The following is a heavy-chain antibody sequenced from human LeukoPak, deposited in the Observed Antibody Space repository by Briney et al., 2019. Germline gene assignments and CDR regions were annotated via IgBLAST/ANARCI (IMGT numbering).Heavy chain of an antibody. Sequence: SETLSLTCTVSGGSISSNSYYWGWIRQPPGKGLEWIGSFSYSGNSYYNPSLKSRVSLSVDTSKNQFSLKVNSVTAADTAVYYCAAQLRGQPGYYGPGRWYQFDSWGQGTPVTVSS. CDR2: FSYSGNS. CDR1: GGSISSNSYY. V-gene: IGHV4-39*07. D-gene: IGHD3-10*01. CDR3: AAQLRGQPGYYGPGRWYQFDS. J-gene: IGHJ4*02.